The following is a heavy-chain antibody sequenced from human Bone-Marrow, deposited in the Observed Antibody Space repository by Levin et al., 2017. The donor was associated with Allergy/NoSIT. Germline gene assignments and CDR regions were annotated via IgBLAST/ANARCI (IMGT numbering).Heavy chain of an antibody. V-gene: IGHV1-2*02. D-gene: IGHD5-12*01. J-gene: IGHJ6*02. CDR2: INPNTGAT. CDR1: GYTFSAYL. Sequence: ASVKVSCKASGYTFSAYLMHWVRQAPGQGLEWMGWINPNTGATDYAQKFQGRVTLTRDTSITTVYMDLGRLRSDDTAVYYCARVSVFSGCRDYSYGMDVWGQGTTVTVSS. CDR3: ARVSVFSGCRDYSYGMDV.